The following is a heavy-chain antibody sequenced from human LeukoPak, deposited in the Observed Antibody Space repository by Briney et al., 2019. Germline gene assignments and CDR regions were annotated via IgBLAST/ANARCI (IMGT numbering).Heavy chain of an antibody. D-gene: IGHD6-13*01. V-gene: IGHV4-61*01. CDR3: AGGSNWLPFDY. Sequence: SETLSLTCTVSGGSISSGSYYWSWIRQPPGKGLEWIGYIYHSGSTVYNPSLKSRVTLSLDTSKNQLSLKLTSVTAADTAVYYCAGGSNWLPFDYWGQGTLVTVSS. CDR2: IYHSGST. J-gene: IGHJ4*02. CDR1: GGSISSGSYY.